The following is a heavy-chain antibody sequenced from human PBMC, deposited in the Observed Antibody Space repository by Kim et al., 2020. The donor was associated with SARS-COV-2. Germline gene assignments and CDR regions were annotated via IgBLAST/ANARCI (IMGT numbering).Heavy chain of an antibody. J-gene: IGHJ4*02. CDR1: GFTFSSYA. CDR2: ISYDGSNK. CDR3: ARGGGRYLSYFDY. D-gene: IGHD1-26*01. V-gene: IGHV3-30-3*01. Sequence: GGSLRLSCAASGFTFSSYAMHWVRQAPGKGLEWVAVISYDGSNKYYADSVKGRFTISRDNSKNTLYLQMNSLSAEDTAVYYCARGGGRYLSYFDYWGQGT.